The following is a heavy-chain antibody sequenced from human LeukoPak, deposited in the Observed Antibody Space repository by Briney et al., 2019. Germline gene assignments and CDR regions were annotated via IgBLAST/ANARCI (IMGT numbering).Heavy chain of an antibody. Sequence: SETLSLTCTVSGGSISGYYWGWIRQPPGKGLEWIGHIYSSGSADYCPSLQSRVTILLDTSKNQFSLNLKSVTAADTAVYYCARLEYKFALDFRNLDLWGRGSLVIVSS. CDR3: ARLEYKFALDFRNLDL. CDR2: IYSSGSA. D-gene: IGHD1-14*01. V-gene: IGHV4-59*08. J-gene: IGHJ2*01. CDR1: GGSISGYY.